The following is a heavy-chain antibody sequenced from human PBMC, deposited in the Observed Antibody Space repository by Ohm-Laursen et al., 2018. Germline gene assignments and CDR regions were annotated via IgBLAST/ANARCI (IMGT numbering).Heavy chain of an antibody. D-gene: IGHD3-3*01. CDR3: ATDRFLGF. Sequence: SLRLSCTASGFTFSSNSMNWVRQAPGKGLEWVSYISSQSVTIYYADSVKGRFTIPRDNAKDSLYLQMNSLRAEDTAVYYCATDRFLGFWGQGTLVTVSS. CDR1: GFTFSSNS. J-gene: IGHJ4*02. V-gene: IGHV3-48*01. CDR2: ISSQSVTI.